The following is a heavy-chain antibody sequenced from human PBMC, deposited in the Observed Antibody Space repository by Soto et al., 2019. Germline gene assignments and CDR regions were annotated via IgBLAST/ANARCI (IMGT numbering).Heavy chain of an antibody. Sequence: QVQLQESGPGLVKPSQTLSLTCTVSGGSISSGGYYWSWIRQHPGKGLEWNGYIYYSGSTYYNPSLKYRVTISVDTSKNQFSLKLSSVTAADTAVYYCARYSGYDWSGIFPGPYFDYWGQGTLVTVSS. CDR3: ARYSGYDWSGIFPGPYFDY. J-gene: IGHJ4*02. CDR2: IYYSGST. D-gene: IGHD5-12*01. V-gene: IGHV4-31*03. CDR1: GGSISSGGYY.